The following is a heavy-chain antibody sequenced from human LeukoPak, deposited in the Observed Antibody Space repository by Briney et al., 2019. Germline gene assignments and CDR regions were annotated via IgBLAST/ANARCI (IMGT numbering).Heavy chain of an antibody. Sequence: HPGGSLRLSCAASEFTFSSYVMAWVRQAPGKGLEWVSAISGSGGSTYYADSVKGRFTISRDNSKNTLYLQMNSLRAEDTAVYYCAKLSGLVVVITFADYWGQGTLVTVSS. CDR1: EFTFSSYV. V-gene: IGHV3-23*01. J-gene: IGHJ4*02. D-gene: IGHD3-22*01. CDR2: ISGSGGST. CDR3: AKLSGLVVVITFADY.